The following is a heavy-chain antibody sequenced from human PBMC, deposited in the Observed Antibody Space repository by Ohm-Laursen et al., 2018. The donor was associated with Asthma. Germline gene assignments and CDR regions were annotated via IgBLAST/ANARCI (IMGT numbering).Heavy chain of an antibody. CDR1: GFTFSDYY. CDR2: ISSSSSYT. J-gene: IGHJ5*02. D-gene: IGHD3-3*01. CDR3: ARVWPYDDFWSGSNPNWFDP. V-gene: IGHV3-11*06. Sequence: GSLRLSCAASGFTFSDYYMSWIRQAPGKGLEWVSYISSSSSYTNYADSVKGRFTISRDNAKNSLYLQMNSLRAEDTAVYYCARVWPYDDFWSGSNPNWFDPWGQGTLVTVSS.